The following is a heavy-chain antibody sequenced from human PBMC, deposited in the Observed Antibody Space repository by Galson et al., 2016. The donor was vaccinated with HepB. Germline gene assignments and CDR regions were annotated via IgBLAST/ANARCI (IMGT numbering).Heavy chain of an antibody. V-gene: IGHV4-39*01. J-gene: IGHJ5*02. Sequence: SETLSLTCSVSGDSINSASYRWGWIRQPPGKGLEWIGTIHYSGSTYYNVSLKGRGTISVDTSKNQFSLKLSSVTAADTAVYYCASQRSGQFWGGYSPKWFDPWGQGALVTVSS. D-gene: IGHD3-3*01. CDR3: ASQRSGQFWGGYSPKWFDP. CDR2: IHYSGST. CDR1: GDSINSASYR.